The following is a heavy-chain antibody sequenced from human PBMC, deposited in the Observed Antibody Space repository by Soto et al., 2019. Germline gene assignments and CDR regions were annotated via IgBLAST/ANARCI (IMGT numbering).Heavy chain of an antibody. J-gene: IGHJ4*02. CDR1: GGSFSGYY. V-gene: IGHV4-34*01. CDR3: ARAPRIAARSTSYPDY. Sequence: PSETLSLTCAVYGGSFSGYYWSWIRQPPGKGLEWIGEINHSGSTNYNPSLKSRVTISVDTSKNQFSLKLSSVTAADTAVYYCARAPRIAARSTSYPDYWGQGTLVTVSS. CDR2: INHSGST. D-gene: IGHD6-6*01.